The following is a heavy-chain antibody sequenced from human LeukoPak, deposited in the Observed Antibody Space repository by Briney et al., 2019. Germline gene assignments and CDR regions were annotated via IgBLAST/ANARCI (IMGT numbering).Heavy chain of an antibody. CDR1: GGTFSSYA. D-gene: IGHD3-10*01. V-gene: IGHV1-69*06. J-gene: IGHJ4*02. CDR3: AREDYYGSGSLPL. Sequence: SVKVSCKASGGTFSSYAISWVRQAPGQGLEWMGGIIPIFGTANYAQKFQGRVTITADKSTSTAYMELSSLRSEDTAVYYCAREDYYGSGSLPLWGQGTLVTVSS. CDR2: IIPIFGTA.